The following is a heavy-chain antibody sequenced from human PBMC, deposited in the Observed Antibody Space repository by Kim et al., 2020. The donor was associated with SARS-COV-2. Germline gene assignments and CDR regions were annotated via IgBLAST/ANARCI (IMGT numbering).Heavy chain of an antibody. CDR1: GGSISSSSYY. V-gene: IGHV4-39*01. J-gene: IGHJ5*02. Sequence: SETLSLTCTVSGGSISSSSYYWGWIRQPPGKGLEWIGSIYYSGSTYYNPSLKSRVTISVDTSKNQFSLKLSSVTAADTAVYYCARPETYSSSSWFDPWGQGTLVTVSS. CDR2: IYYSGST. CDR3: ARPETYSSSSWFDP. D-gene: IGHD6-6*01.